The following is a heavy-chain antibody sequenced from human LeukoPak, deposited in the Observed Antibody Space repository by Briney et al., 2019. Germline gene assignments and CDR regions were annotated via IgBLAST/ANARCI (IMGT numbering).Heavy chain of an antibody. V-gene: IGHV4-59*01. Sequence: SETLSLTCTVSGGSISTYYWSWIRQPPGEGLEWIGYTYYSGSTNYNPSLKSRVTISVDTSKNQSSLKLSSVTAADTAVYYCATYGGTGYYGFAYWGQGTLVTVSS. J-gene: IGHJ4*02. CDR1: GGSISTYY. CDR3: ATYGGTGYYGFAY. D-gene: IGHD3/OR15-3a*01. CDR2: TYYSGST.